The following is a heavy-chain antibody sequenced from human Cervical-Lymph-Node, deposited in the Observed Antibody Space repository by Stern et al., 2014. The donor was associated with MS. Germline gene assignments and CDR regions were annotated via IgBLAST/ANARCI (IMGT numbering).Heavy chain of an antibody. CDR1: RGSITNYY. Sequence: QVKLQESGPGLVKPAETLSLTCTVSRGSITNYYLSWIRQPPGKGLEWIGYIYYSGSTNYNPSLKSRVTISVDTSKNQFSLKLSSVTAADTAVYYCARDKGMFFLWGQGTLVTVSS. CDR2: IYYSGST. V-gene: IGHV4-59*01. J-gene: IGHJ4*01. D-gene: IGHD2/OR15-2a*01. CDR3: ARDKGMFFL.